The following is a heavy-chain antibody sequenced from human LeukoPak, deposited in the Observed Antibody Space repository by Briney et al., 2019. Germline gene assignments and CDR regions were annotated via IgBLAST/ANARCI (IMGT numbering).Heavy chain of an antibody. J-gene: IGHJ6*02. Sequence: SETLSLTCTVSGGSISSSSYYWGWIRQPPGKGLEWIGEINHSGSTNYNPSLKSRVTISVDTSKNQFSLKLSSVTAADTAVYYCARPLGSRYYYYGMDVWGQGTTVTVSS. V-gene: IGHV4-39*07. D-gene: IGHD2-15*01. CDR1: GGSISSSSYY. CDR3: ARPLGSRYYYYGMDV. CDR2: INHSGST.